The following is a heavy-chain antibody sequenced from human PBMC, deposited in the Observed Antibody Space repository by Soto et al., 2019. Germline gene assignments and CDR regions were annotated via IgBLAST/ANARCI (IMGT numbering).Heavy chain of an antibody. J-gene: IGHJ6*02. Sequence: LSLTCTVSGGSISSYYWSWIRQPPGKGLEWIGYIYYTGLSNSNPSLNSRVTMSVDTSKNQFSLKLSSVTAADTAVYYCARDLQIHYGMDVWGQGTTVTVSS. D-gene: IGHD5-18*01. CDR2: IYYTGLS. CDR1: GGSISSYY. V-gene: IGHV4-59*01. CDR3: ARDLQIHYGMDV.